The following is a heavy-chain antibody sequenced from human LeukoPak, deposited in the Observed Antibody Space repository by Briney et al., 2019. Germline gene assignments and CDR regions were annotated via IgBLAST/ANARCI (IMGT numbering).Heavy chain of an antibody. CDR3: ARGGSGYYDYVWGSYRPYYFDY. Sequence: PSGTLSLTCAVSGGSISSSNWWSWVRQPPGKGLEWIGEIYHSGSTNYNPSLKSRVTISVDKSKNQFSLKLSSVTAADTAVYYCARGGSGYYDYVWGSYRPYYFDYWGQGTLVTVSS. V-gene: IGHV4-4*02. D-gene: IGHD3-16*02. CDR2: IYHSGST. CDR1: GGSISSSNW. J-gene: IGHJ4*02.